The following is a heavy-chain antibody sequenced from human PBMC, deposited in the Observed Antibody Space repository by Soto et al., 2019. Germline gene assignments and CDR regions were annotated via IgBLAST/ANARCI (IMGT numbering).Heavy chain of an antibody. D-gene: IGHD3-3*01. Sequence: VQLVQSGAEVKKPGSSVKVSCKACGGTFSSYAISWVRQAPGQGLEWMGGIIPIFGTANYAQKFQGRVTITADESTSTAYMELSSLRSEDTAVYYCASPSDFWSARGYGMDVWGQGTTVTVSS. CDR2: IIPIFGTA. J-gene: IGHJ6*02. V-gene: IGHV1-69*01. CDR3: ASPSDFWSARGYGMDV. CDR1: GGTFSSYA.